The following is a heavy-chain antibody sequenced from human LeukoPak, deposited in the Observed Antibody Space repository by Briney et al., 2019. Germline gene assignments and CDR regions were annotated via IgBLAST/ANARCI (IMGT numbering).Heavy chain of an antibody. V-gene: IGHV1-46*01. CDR3: ARPVIVGATFWFDP. CDR1: GYTFTSYY. D-gene: IGHD1-26*01. J-gene: IGHJ5*02. Sequence: GASVKVSCKASGYTFTSYYMHWVRQAPGQGLEWMGIINPSGGSTSYAQKFQGRVTMTTDTSTSTAYMELRSLRSDDTAVYYCARPVIVGATFWFDPWGQGTLVTVSS. CDR2: INPSGGST.